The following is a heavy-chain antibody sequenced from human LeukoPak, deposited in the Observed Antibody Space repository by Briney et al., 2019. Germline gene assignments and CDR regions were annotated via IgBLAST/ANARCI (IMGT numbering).Heavy chain of an antibody. V-gene: IGHV4-59*11. CDR2: ASVTGNP. Sequence: SETLSLTCSVAGVSISSRYWSWIRRPPGRGLEWIGYASVTGNPDYNLSLKSRVTISVDTSKNQFSLRLTSVTAAYTAIYYCASDSPQGGGLFEYWGQGILVTVSS. CDR1: GVSISSRY. CDR3: ASDSPQGGGLFEY. D-gene: IGHD3-16*01. J-gene: IGHJ4*02.